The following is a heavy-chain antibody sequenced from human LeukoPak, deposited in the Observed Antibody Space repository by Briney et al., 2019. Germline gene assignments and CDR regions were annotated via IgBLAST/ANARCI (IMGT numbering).Heavy chain of an antibody. J-gene: IGHJ4*02. V-gene: IGHV3-7*01. CDR3: ARDFWGAYRVDYFDC. CDR1: GFTFSNYW. D-gene: IGHD3-3*01. Sequence: SGGSLRLSCAASGFTFSNYWMSWVRRAPGKGLEWVANIKQDGSETYYVDSVRGRFTISRDNAKKSLYLQMNSVRAEDTAVYYCARDFWGAYRVDYFDCWGQGTLVTVSS. CDR2: IKQDGSET.